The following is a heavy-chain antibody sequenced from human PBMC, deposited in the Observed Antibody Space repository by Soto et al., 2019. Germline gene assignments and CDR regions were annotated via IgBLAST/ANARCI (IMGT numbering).Heavy chain of an antibody. CDR2: INGRTGDT. CDR3: AKGFWYGGVQYDY. D-gene: IGHD6-13*01. CDR1: GYSFTYYA. Sequence: GASVKVSCKTSGYSFTYYALHWVRQAPGQRPEWMGWINGRTGDTKYSRKFQGRVTFTRDTSASAAYLDLSSLISEDTAVYYCAKGFWYGGVQYDYRGQGT. J-gene: IGHJ4*02. V-gene: IGHV1-3*01.